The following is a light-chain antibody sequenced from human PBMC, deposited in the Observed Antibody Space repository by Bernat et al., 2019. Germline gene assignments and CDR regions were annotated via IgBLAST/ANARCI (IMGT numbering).Light chain of an antibody. CDR3: QHYGSSAFT. J-gene: IGKJ3*01. V-gene: IGKV3-20*01. CDR2: GAS. Sequence: EIVLTQSPGTLTLSPGERATLSCRASQSVSNSYLAWYQQKPGQPPRLLIYGASSRATGIPDRFSGSGSGTDFTLTISRLEPEDFAVYYCQHYGSSAFTFGPGTKVDIK. CDR1: QSVSNSY.